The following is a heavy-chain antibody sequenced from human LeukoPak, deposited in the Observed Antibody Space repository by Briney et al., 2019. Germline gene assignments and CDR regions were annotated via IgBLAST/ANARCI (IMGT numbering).Heavy chain of an antibody. CDR2: ISSNGGST. CDR1: GFTFSSYA. CDR3: ARDPTGYSSGGY. Sequence: GGSLRLSCAASGFTFSSYAMHWVRQAPGKGLEYVSAISSNGGSTYYANSVKGRFTISRDSSKNTLYLQMGSLRAEDMAVYYCARDPTGYSSGGYWGQGTLVTVSS. D-gene: IGHD6-19*01. J-gene: IGHJ4*02. V-gene: IGHV3-64*01.